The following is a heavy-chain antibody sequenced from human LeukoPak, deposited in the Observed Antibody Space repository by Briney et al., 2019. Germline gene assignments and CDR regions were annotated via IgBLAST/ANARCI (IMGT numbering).Heavy chain of an antibody. CDR3: ARDFGDWRTDY. D-gene: IGHD2-21*02. Sequence: SETPSLTCTVSGGSISSRTYYWAWIRQPPGKGLEWIGSINYSGKITYNPSLKSRVTVSLDTSKNQFSLTLSSVTAADTAVYYCARDFGDWRTDYWGQGTLVTVSS. CDR1: GGSISSRTYY. CDR2: INYSGKI. J-gene: IGHJ4*02. V-gene: IGHV4-39*07.